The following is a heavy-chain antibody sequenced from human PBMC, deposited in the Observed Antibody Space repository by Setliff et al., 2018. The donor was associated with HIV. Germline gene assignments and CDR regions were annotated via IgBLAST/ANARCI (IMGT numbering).Heavy chain of an antibody. V-gene: IGHV3-49*03. J-gene: IGHJ5*02. CDR2: IRSKAYGGTK. D-gene: IGHD3-22*01. CDR3: TRDRSRDYSDSSGYYHFFDP. CDR1: GFRFGDYA. Sequence: GGSLRLSCTASGFRFGDYAMSWFRQAPGKGPEWVGFIRSKAYGGTKEYAVSVKGRFTISRDDSKGGAYLQMNSLKTEDTAVYYCTRDRSRDYSDSSGYYHFFDPWGQGTLVTVSS.